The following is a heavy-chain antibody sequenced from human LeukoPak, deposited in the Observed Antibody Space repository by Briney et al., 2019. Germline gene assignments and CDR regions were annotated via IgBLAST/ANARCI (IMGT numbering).Heavy chain of an antibody. J-gene: IGHJ4*02. V-gene: IGHV3-23*01. CDR3: AKRDFYDSRGYYYLYYFDD. CDR1: GFTFSNSA. CDR2: ITDSGGAT. D-gene: IGHD3-22*01. Sequence: GGSLRLSCAASGFTFSNSAMTWVRQAPGKGLEWVSTITDSGGATYYADSVKGRFTISRDNSKNTLYLQMNSLRAEDTAVYYCAKRDFYDSRGYYYLYYFDDWGQGTLVTVSS.